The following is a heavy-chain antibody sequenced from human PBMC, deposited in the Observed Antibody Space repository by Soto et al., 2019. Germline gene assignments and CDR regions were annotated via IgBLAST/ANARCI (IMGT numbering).Heavy chain of an antibody. V-gene: IGHV4-39*01. J-gene: IGHJ4*02. CDR1: SGSVSITNVF. Sequence: SETLSLTCTVSSGSVSITNVFWGGVRQTPRKTLEWIGSIDYSGTTFFNPSLGRRVTFSVDTSKNQFSLTLYSVTAAATAVYSCARITGHYFDYWGQGTLVTVSS. CDR2: IDYSGTT. D-gene: IGHD3-16*01. CDR3: ARITGHYFDY.